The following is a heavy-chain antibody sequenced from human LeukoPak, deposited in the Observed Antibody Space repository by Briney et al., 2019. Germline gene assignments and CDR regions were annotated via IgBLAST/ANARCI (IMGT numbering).Heavy chain of an antibody. CDR1: GYTFTSYY. D-gene: IGHD2-21*01. J-gene: IGHJ1*01. Sequence: PGASVKVSCKASGYTFTSYYMHWVRQAPGQGLEWMGGIVPIFGTAKYAQKFQGRVTITADESTSTVYMELSRLRSEDTAVYYCARDSSEFRSLIPHWGQGTLVTVSS. CDR3: ARDSSEFRSLIPH. V-gene: IGHV1-69*13. CDR2: IVPIFGTA.